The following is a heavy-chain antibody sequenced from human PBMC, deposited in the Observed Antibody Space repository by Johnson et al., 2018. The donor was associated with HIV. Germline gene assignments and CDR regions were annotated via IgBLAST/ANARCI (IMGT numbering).Heavy chain of an antibody. D-gene: IGHD2-21*02. V-gene: IGHV3-49*04. J-gene: IGHJ3*02. CDR1: GFTFGDYA. Sequence: DVQVVESGGGLVQPGRSLRLSCTASGFTFGDYAMSWVRQAPGKGLEWVGCIRRKAYGGTTEYAASVQGRFTISRDDSKSIAYLQMNSLKTEDTALYYCARDPCGGDCADAFDIWGQGTMVTVSS. CDR2: IRRKAYGGTT. CDR3: ARDPCGGDCADAFDI.